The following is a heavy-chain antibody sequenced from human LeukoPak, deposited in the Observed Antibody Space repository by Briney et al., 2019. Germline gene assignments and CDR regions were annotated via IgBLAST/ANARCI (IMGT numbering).Heavy chain of an antibody. CDR2: MYHSGST. D-gene: IGHD3-10*01. V-gene: IGHV4-30-2*01. Sequence: PSQTLSLTCAVSGGSISSGGYSWSWIRQPPGKGLEWIGYMYHSGSTYYNPSLKSRVTISVDRSKNQFSLKLSSVTAADTAVYYCARITMVRGVIRHFDYWGQGTLVTVSS. CDR3: ARITMVRGVIRHFDY. J-gene: IGHJ4*02. CDR1: GGSISSGGYS.